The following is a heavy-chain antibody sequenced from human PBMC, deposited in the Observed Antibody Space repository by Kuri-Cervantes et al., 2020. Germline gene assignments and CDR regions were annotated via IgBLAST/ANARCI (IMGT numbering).Heavy chain of an antibody. D-gene: IGHD2-15*01. V-gene: IGHV1-18*01. CDR2: ISAYNGDT. J-gene: IGHJ6*04. CDR3: ASACSRGSCYGEMDV. CDR1: GYTFTSYG. Sequence: ASVKVSCKASGYTFTSYGISWVRQAPGQGLEWMGWISAYNGDTNYAQKLQGRVTMTRDTSITTAYLEVDRLRMDDTAVYFCASACSRGSCYGEMDVWGKGTTVTVSS.